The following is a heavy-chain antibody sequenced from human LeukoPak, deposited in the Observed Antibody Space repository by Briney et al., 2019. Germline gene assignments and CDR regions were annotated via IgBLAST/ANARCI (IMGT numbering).Heavy chain of an antibody. Sequence: GGSLRLSCAASGLIFSSYEMNWVRQAPGKGLEWVSYISSSGNTICYADSVKARFIISRDNAKNSLYLQMNSLRAEDTAVYYCARLGGVAAGIHDVFDIRGQGTMVTVSS. V-gene: IGHV3-48*03. CDR3: ARLGGVAAGIHDVFDI. D-gene: IGHD2-15*01. CDR2: ISSSGNTI. J-gene: IGHJ3*02. CDR1: GLIFSSYE.